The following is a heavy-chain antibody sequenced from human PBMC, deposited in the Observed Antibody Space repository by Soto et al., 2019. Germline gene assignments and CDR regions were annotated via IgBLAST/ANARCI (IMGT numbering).Heavy chain of an antibody. CDR3: AREIVTAGGNNYFDP. V-gene: IGHV4-4*02. D-gene: IGHD2-21*02. CDR2: VYHTGDT. CDR1: GGTVASSHW. J-gene: IGHJ5*02. Sequence: SETLSLTCGVSGGTVASSHWWSWVRQSPGGGLEWIGNVYHTGDTNFNPSLQSRVTISVDKSNNQLSLRLNSLTAADTAVYFCAREIVTAGGNNYFDPWGPGTLVTVSS.